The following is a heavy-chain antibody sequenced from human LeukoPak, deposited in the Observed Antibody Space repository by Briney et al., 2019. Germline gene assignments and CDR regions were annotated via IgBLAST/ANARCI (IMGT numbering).Heavy chain of an antibody. J-gene: IGHJ4*02. D-gene: IGHD3-3*01. V-gene: IGHV4-61*02. CDR2: IYTSGST. CDR1: GGSISSGSYY. CDR3: ASTIFGVVTRGFDY. Sequence: SGTLSLTCTVSGGSISSGSYYWSWIRQPAGKGLEWIGRIYTSGSTNYNPSLKSRVTISVDTSKNQFSLKLSSVTAADTAVYYCASTIFGVVTRGFDYWGQGTLVTVSS.